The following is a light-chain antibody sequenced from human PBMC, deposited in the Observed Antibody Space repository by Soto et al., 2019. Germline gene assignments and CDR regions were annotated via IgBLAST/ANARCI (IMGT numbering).Light chain of an antibody. CDR3: QQYGGSPFT. V-gene: IGKV3-20*01. CDR1: QSVSRNY. CDR2: GAS. Sequence: EVVLTQSPGTLSLSPGERATLSCRASQSVSRNYLAWYQKKPGQAPRLLIYGASTRATAIPDRFSGSGSGTDFTLTITRLEPEDFAVYYCQQYGGSPFTFGPGTKVEIK. J-gene: IGKJ3*01.